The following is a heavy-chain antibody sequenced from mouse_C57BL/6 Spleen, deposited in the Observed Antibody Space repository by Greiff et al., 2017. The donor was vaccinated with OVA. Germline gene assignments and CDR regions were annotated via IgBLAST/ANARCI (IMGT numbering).Heavy chain of an antibody. V-gene: IGHV14-1*01. J-gene: IGHJ2*01. CDR2: IDPEDGDT. CDR1: GFNIKDYY. CDR3: TTVWGGSSPYFDY. D-gene: IGHD1-1*01. Sequence: VQLQQSGAELVRPGASVKLSCTASGFNIKDYYMHWVKQRPEQGLEWIGRIDPEDGDTEYAPKFQGKATMTADTSSNTAYLQLSSLTSEDTAVYYCTTVWGGSSPYFDYWGQGTTLTVSS.